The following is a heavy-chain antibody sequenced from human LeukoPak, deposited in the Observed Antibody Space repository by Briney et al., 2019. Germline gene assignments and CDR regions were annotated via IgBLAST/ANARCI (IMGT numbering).Heavy chain of an antibody. Sequence: SETLSLTCAVYGGSFSGYYWSWIRQPPGKGLEWIGEINHSGSTNYNPSLKSRVTISVDTSKNQFSLKLSSVTAADTAVYYCARRLRYFDWLLPTYYFDYWGQGTLVTVSS. CDR1: GGSFSGYY. J-gene: IGHJ4*02. CDR2: INHSGST. V-gene: IGHV4-34*01. D-gene: IGHD3-9*01. CDR3: ARRLRYFDWLLPTYYFDY.